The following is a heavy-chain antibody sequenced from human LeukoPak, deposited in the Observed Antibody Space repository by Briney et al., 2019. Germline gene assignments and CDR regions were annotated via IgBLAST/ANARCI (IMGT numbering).Heavy chain of an antibody. J-gene: IGHJ4*02. V-gene: IGHV1-69*05. CDR2: IIPIFGTA. Sequence: SVKVSCKASGGTFSSYAISWVRQAPGQGLEWMGRIIPIFGTANYAQKFQGRVTITTDESTSTAYMELSSLRPEDTAVYYCASPDCSGGSCYTEPNFDYWGQGTLVTVSS. D-gene: IGHD2-15*01. CDR1: GGTFSSYA. CDR3: ASPDCSGGSCYTEPNFDY.